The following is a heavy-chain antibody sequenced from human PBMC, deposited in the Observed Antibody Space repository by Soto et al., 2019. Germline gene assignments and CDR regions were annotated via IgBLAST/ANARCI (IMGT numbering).Heavy chain of an antibody. CDR1: GGSISGYY. CDR3: ARTTQGGNMDV. J-gene: IGHJ6*02. V-gene: IGHV4-59*01. Sequence: QVHLQESGPGLVKPSETLSLTCTGSGGSISGYYWSWFRQPPGKGLEWIACIHYTGNTKYNPSLKSRVAISKDTSKNQFSLKLRSVTAADTAVYYCARTTQGGNMDVWGQGATVTVSS. D-gene: IGHD1-26*01. CDR2: IHYTGNT.